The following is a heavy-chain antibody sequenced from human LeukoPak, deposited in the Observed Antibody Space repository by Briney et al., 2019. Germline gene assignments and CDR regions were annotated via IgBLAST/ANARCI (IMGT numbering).Heavy chain of an antibody. J-gene: IGHJ5*02. CDR3: ARVFIRVGSGSYYSWFDP. D-gene: IGHD3-10*01. V-gene: IGHV1-69*10. CDR2: IIPILGIP. CDR1: GYTFASYE. Sequence: SVTVSCKASGYTFASYEINWVRQAPGQGLEWMGRIIPILGIPNYAQKFQGRVTITADKSTSTAYMELSSLRSEDTAVYYCARVFIRVGSGSYYSWFDPWGQGTLVTVSS.